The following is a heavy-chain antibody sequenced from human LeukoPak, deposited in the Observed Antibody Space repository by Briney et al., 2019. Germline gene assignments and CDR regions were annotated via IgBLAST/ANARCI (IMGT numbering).Heavy chain of an antibody. Sequence: GGSLRLSCAASEFIFSSNYMSWVRQAPGKGLEWVSVLYSGGSTYYADSVKGRFTISRDNSKNTLYLQMNSLRAEDTAVYYCASSGNYYPYLLDYWGQGTLVTASS. CDR3: ASSGNYYPYLLDY. V-gene: IGHV3-53*01. J-gene: IGHJ4*02. CDR1: EFIFSSNY. D-gene: IGHD1-26*01. CDR2: LYSGGST.